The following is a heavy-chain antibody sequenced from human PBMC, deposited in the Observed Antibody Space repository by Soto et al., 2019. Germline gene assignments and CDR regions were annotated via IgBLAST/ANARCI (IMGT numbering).Heavy chain of an antibody. CDR1: GGTFSSYA. CDR3: VRDTVAVAGPEYYFDY. J-gene: IGHJ4*02. Sequence: SVKVSCKASGGTFSSYAISWVRQAPGQGLEWMGGIIPIFGTANYAQKFQGRVTITADESTSTAYMELSSLRSEDTAVYYCVRDTVAVAGPEYYFDYWGQGTLVTVSS. CDR2: IIPIFGTA. D-gene: IGHD6-19*01. V-gene: IGHV1-69*13.